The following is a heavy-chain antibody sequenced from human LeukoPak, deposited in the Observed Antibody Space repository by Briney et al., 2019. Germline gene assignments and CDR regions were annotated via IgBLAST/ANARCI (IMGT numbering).Heavy chain of an antibody. Sequence: EPSETLSLTCAVYGASLHGHYWSWIRQSPGKGLEWIGEGGDRGGTKFNPSLKSRVTISIGTSKKQFSLELSSVTAADTAIYFCARRKRGSGGPFDYWGQGTLVTVSS. CDR1: GASLHGHY. CDR2: GGDRGGT. CDR3: ARRKRGSGGPFDY. D-gene: IGHD6-19*01. V-gene: IGHV4-34*01. J-gene: IGHJ4*02.